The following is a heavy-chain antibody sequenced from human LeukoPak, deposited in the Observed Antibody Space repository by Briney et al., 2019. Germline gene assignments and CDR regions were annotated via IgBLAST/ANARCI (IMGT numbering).Heavy chain of an antibody. CDR2: IYYDGST. Sequence: TTSETLSLTCTVSGGSITYYYWSWIRQPPGKVLEWMGYIYYDGSTNYNPSLKSRVTISVDTSKNQFSLRLTSVTAADTAVYYCARVGVAGPYYFDYWGQGTLVTVSS. CDR1: GGSITYYY. J-gene: IGHJ4*02. V-gene: IGHV4-59*01. D-gene: IGHD6-19*01. CDR3: ARVGVAGPYYFDY.